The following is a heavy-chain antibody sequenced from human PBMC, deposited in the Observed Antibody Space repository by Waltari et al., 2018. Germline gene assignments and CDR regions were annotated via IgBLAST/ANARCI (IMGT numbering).Heavy chain of an antibody. D-gene: IGHD3-10*01. V-gene: IGHV4-38-2*01. CDR1: GYSISSGYY. CDR2: IYHSGST. CDR3: ARHLSDYYGSGTGY. J-gene: IGHJ4*02. Sequence: QVQLQESGPGLVKPSETLSLTCAVSGYSISSGYYWGWIRQPPGKGLEWIGSIYHSGSTYYNPSLKSRVTISVDTSKNQFALKLSSATAADTAVYYCARHLSDYYGSGTGYWGQGTLVTVSS.